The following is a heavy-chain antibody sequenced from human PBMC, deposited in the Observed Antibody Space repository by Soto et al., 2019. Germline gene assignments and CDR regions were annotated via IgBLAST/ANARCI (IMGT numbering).Heavy chain of an antibody. Sequence: GESLKISCKGSGYTFTSYWIAWVRQMPGKGLEWMGIIYPGDSDTRYSPSFQGQVTMSADKSISTAYLQWSSLKASDSAIYYCASGYSSSPPEDGMDVWGQGATVTVSS. V-gene: IGHV5-51*01. J-gene: IGHJ6*02. CDR2: IYPGDSDT. CDR1: GYTFTSYW. CDR3: ASGYSSSPPEDGMDV. D-gene: IGHD2-2*03.